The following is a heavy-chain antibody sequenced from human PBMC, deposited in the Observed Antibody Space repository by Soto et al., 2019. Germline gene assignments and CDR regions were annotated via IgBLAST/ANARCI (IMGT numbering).Heavy chain of an antibody. CDR2: ISFDGDSK. CDR1: GFTFSYYA. J-gene: IGHJ6*02. V-gene: IGHV3-30-3*01. Sequence: GGSLRLSCAASGFTFSYYAVHWVRQAPGKGLEWVAVISFDGDSKYYADSVQGRFTISRDNSKNTLYLQMNSLRAEGTAVYYCATEGGIRGHGMGVWGQGTTVTVSS. D-gene: IGHD3-10*01. CDR3: ATEGGIRGHGMGV.